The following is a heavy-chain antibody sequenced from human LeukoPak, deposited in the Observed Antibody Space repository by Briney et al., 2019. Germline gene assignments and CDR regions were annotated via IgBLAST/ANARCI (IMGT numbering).Heavy chain of an antibody. CDR3: AKGKVYSGYDWGYYFDY. CDR1: GFTFSSYA. CDR2: ISWNSGSI. Sequence: PGGSLRLSCAASGFTFSSYAMHWVRQAPGKGLEWVSGISWNSGSIGYADSVRGRFTISRDNSKNTLYLQMNSLRAEDTAVYYCAKGKVYSGYDWGYYFDYWGQGTLVTVSS. V-gene: IGHV3-23*01. D-gene: IGHD5-12*01. J-gene: IGHJ4*02.